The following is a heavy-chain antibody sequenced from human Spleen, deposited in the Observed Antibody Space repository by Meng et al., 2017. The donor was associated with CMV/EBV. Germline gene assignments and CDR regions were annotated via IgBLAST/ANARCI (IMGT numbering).Heavy chain of an antibody. CDR3: ARDLVCSGGGCYGYYGMDV. CDR2: IIPILGIA. V-gene: IGHV1-69*10. J-gene: IGHJ6*02. D-gene: IGHD2-15*01. Sequence: FSSYAISWVRQAPGQGLEWMGGIIPILGIANYAQKFQGRVTITADKSTSTAYMELSSLRSEDTAVYYCARDLVCSGGGCYGYYGMDVWGQGTTVTVSS. CDR1: FSSYA.